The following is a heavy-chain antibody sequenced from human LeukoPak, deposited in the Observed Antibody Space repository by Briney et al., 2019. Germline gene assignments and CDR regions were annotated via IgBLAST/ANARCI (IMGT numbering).Heavy chain of an antibody. CDR3: AKARLSSSGWGGDSDI. D-gene: IGHD6-19*01. V-gene: IGHV3-7*01. CDR2: IKHDGSEK. Sequence: GGALRLSCAASGFTFSSYWMCWGCEAPGKGLERGANIKHDGSEKYYVYAVTGQFPISRDNYKTTLYLQMKSLRAEDTAVYYCAKARLSSSGWGGDSDIWGQGTLVTVSS. J-gene: IGHJ3*02. CDR1: GFTFSSYW.